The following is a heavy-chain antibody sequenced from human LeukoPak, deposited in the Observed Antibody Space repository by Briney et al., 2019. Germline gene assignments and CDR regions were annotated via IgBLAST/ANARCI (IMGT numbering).Heavy chain of an antibody. CDR3: AEDTLYSSSSLDY. CDR2: ISGDGGHT. J-gene: IGHJ4*02. D-gene: IGHD6-6*01. CDR1: GFTFDDYA. V-gene: IGHV3-43*02. Sequence: GGSLRLSCAASGFTFDDYAMHWVRQPPGKGLEWVSLISGDGGHTYYADSVKGRFTISRDNSRNSLYLEMNSLKTENSAFYYCAEDTLYSSSSLDYWGQGTLLTVSS.